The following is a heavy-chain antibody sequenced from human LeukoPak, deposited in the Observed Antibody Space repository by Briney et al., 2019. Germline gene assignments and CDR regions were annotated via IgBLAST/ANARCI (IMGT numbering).Heavy chain of an antibody. CDR1: GYTFTSYG. CDR2: ISPYNGNT. V-gene: IGHV1-18*01. Sequence: GASVKVSCKASGYTFTSYGISWVRQAPGQGLEWMGWISPYNGNTNYAQKLQGRVTMTTDTSTSTAYMELRSLRSDDTAVYYCARVSGPMVRGVIIGEKGFDYWGQGTLVTVSS. J-gene: IGHJ4*02. D-gene: IGHD3-10*01. CDR3: ARVSGPMVRGVIIGEKGFDY.